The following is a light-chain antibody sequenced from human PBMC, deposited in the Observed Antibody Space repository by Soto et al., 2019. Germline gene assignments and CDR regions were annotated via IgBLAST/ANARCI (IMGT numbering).Light chain of an antibody. CDR1: QSLGASY. CDR2: DAS. CDR3: QHYKTWPLA. Sequence: EIVLTQSPGTLSLSPGERATLSCRASQSLGASYLAWYQQKPGQAPRLLIYDASNRATGVPARFSGSGSGTEFTLTISSLQSEDFAVYYCQHYKTWPLAFGGGTKVDIK. J-gene: IGKJ4*01. V-gene: IGKV3-15*01.